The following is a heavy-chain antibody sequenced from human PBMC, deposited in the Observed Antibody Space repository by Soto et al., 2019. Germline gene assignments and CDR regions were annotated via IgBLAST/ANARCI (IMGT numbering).Heavy chain of an antibody. D-gene: IGHD3-16*01. CDR3: ARSKWGSIGENSGMDV. CDR1: GFTFSSYD. CDR2: IGTAGDT. V-gene: IGHV3-13*01. J-gene: IGHJ6*02. Sequence: GGSLRLSCAASGFTFSSYDMHWVRQATGKGLEWVSAIGTAGDTYYPGSVKGRFTISRENAKNSLYLQMNSLRAEDTAVYYCARSKWGSIGENSGMDVWGQGTTVTVSS.